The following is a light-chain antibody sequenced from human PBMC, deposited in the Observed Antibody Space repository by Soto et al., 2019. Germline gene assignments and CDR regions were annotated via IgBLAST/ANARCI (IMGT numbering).Light chain of an antibody. V-gene: IGKV1-9*01. CDR3: QQFNVYQLT. CDR2: AAS. CDR1: QGIRDF. J-gene: IGKJ4*01. Sequence: DIQLTQSPSFLSASVGDRVTITCRASQGIRDFLAWYQQKPGQPPKLLIYAASTLQTGVPTRFSGIASGTEFTLIISKLRPADFATYCCQQFNVYQLTFGGGTKGEIK.